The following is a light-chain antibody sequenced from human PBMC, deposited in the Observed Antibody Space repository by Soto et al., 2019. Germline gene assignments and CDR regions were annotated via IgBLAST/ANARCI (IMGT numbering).Light chain of an antibody. CDR2: GNN. CDR1: SSNIGAGFD. V-gene: IGLV1-40*01. J-gene: IGLJ1*01. CDR3: QSYDTNLSGGSA. Sequence: QSVLTQSPSVSGAPGQSVSISCTGTSSNIGAGFDVHWYQQLPATAPKLLIYGNNNRPSGVPDRFSGSKSGTSASLAITGLQAEDEADYYCQSYDTNLSGGSAFGTGTKVTVL.